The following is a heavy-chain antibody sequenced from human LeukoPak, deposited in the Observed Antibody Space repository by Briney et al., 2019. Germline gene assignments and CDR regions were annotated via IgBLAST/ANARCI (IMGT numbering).Heavy chain of an antibody. CDR1: GFTFSTYA. Sequence: GGSLRLSCAASGFTFSTYAMNWVRQAPGKGLEWVSSISRSGDYIFYADSVKDRFAISRDNAKNSLLLQMNSLRAEDTAMYYCARDSIKAVSAEYFQHWGQGTLVTVSS. D-gene: IGHD5/OR15-5a*01. J-gene: IGHJ1*01. CDR3: ARDSIKAVSAEYFQH. V-gene: IGHV3-21*06. CDR2: ISRSGDYI.